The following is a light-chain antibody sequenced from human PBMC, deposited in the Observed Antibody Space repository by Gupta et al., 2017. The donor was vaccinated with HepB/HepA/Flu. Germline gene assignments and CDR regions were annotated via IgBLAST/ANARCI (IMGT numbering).Light chain of an antibody. CDR2: RYT. Sequence: SYELIQPLSVSVALGQTARITCGGNNFGRYKVYWYQQKPGQAPVFVIYRYTNRASGIPERFSGSQSGSTATLVISRAQEGDAADYYWHVCDRHTVVFGGGTKLSVL. CDR1: NFGRYK. J-gene: IGLJ2*01. CDR3: HVCDRHTVV. V-gene: IGLV3-9*01.